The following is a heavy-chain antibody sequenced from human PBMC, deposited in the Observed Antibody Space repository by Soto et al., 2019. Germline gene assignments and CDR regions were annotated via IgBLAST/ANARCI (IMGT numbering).Heavy chain of an antibody. D-gene: IGHD3-10*01. J-gene: IGHJ4*02. CDR1: GFRFSAYW. CDR3: ARDSARAFDY. CDR2: IDNDGST. V-gene: IGHV3-74*01. Sequence: DVQLVESGGDLVQPGGSLRLSCAGSGFRFSAYWIHWVRQVPGKGLFWVSRIDNDGSTTYAEAVKGRFTISRDNAKNTVYLQMNSLSGEDTAVYYCARDSARAFDYWGQGTLVSVSS.